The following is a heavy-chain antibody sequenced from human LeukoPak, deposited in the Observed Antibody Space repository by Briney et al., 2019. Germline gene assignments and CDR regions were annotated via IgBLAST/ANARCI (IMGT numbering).Heavy chain of an antibody. CDR3: ARVIVVTGTRGLDLYSMDV. V-gene: IGHV4-59*01. J-gene: IGHJ6*03. CDR1: GGSISSYY. Sequence: SETLSLTCTVSGGSISSYYWSWIRQPPGKGLEWIGYIYYSGSTNYNPSLKSRVTISVDTSKNQFSLKLSSVTAADTAVYYCARVIVVTGTRGLDLYSMDVWGKGTTVTISS. D-gene: IGHD2-21*01. CDR2: IYYSGST.